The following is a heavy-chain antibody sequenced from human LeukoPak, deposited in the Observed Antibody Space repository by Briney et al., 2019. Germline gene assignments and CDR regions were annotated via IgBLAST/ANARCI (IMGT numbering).Heavy chain of an antibody. V-gene: IGHV4-59*08. CDR1: GGSISSYY. D-gene: IGHD2-2*03. J-gene: IGHJ5*02. CDR2: IYNSGST. Sequence: SETLSLTCTVSGGSISSYYWSWIRQPPGKGLEWIGCIYNSGSTNYNPSLRSRVTISVDTSKNQFSLKLSSVTAADTAVYYCARAMDVYNWFDPWGQGTLVTVSS. CDR3: ARAMDVYNWFDP.